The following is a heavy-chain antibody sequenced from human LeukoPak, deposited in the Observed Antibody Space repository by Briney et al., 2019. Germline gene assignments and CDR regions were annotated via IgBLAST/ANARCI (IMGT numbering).Heavy chain of an antibody. CDR3: ARARVLRFLEWYSLHPLMDV. J-gene: IGHJ6*04. Sequence: SETLSLTCAVYGGSFSGYYWGWIRQPPGKGLEWIGEINHSGSTNYNPSLKSRVTISVDTSKNQFSLKLSSVTAADTAVYYCARARVLRFLEWYSLHPLMDVWGKGTTVTVSS. CDR1: GGSFSGYY. V-gene: IGHV4-34*01. CDR2: INHSGST. D-gene: IGHD3-3*01.